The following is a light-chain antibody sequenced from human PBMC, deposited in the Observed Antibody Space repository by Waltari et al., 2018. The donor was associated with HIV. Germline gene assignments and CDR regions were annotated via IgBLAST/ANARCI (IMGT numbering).Light chain of an antibody. CDR1: QSISDW. CDR3: QQYDTFPWT. J-gene: IGKJ1*01. Sequence: DIQLPQSPSTLSASIGDRVTIPCRASQSISDWLAWYQQLPGRAPHLLIYKASNLQSGVPPRFSGSGSGTEFTLSINGLQPEDVATYYCQQYDTFPWTFGLGTKVEIK. CDR2: KAS. V-gene: IGKV1-5*03.